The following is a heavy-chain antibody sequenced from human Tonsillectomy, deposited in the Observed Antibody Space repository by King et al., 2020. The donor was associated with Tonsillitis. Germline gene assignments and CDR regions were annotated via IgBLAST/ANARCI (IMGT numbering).Heavy chain of an antibody. J-gene: IGHJ2*01. CDR2: IIPIFGIA. D-gene: IGHD3-3*01. V-gene: IGHV1-69*01. Sequence: VQLVQSGAEVKKPGSSVKVSCKASGGTFSSYAISWVRQAPGQGLEWMGGIIPIFGIANYAQKYQGRVTITADESTSTAYMELSSLRSEDTAVYYCARGTTYYVFWSGYEDWYFDLWGRGTLVTVSS. CDR3: ARGTTYYVFWSGYEDWYFDL. CDR1: GGTFSSYA.